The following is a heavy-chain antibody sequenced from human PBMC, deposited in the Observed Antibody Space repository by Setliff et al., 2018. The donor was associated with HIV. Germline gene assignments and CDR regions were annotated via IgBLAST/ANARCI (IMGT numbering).Heavy chain of an antibody. D-gene: IGHD3-16*01. V-gene: IGHV3-49*03. CDR3: GKVGGAAEPYYYFMDA. CDR1: GFDFGYNA. CDR2: IRSKRNGGTT. Sequence: GGSLRLSCTASGFDFGYNAMSWFRQAPGHGLEWVGFIRSKRNGGTTDYAASVKGRFSVSRGDSKSTVYLQMDSLKSEDTAVYYCGKVGGAAEPYYYFMDAWGKGTKVTVSS. J-gene: IGHJ6*04.